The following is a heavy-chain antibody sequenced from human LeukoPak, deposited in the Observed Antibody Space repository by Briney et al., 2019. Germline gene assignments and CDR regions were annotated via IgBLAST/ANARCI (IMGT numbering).Heavy chain of an antibody. D-gene: IGHD3-22*01. Sequence: GGSLRLSCAASGFTFDDYAMHWVRQAPGKGLEWVSGISWNSGSIGYADSVKGRFTISRDNAKNSLYLQMNSLRAEDTALYYCVKENSGSHYSDYWGQGTLVTVSS. CDR2: ISWNSGSI. CDR3: VKENSGSHYSDY. V-gene: IGHV3-9*01. CDR1: GFTFDDYA. J-gene: IGHJ4*02.